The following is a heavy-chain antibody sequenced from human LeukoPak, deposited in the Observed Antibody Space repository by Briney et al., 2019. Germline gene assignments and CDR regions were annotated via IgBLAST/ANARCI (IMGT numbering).Heavy chain of an antibody. CDR3: ARGVRGVIRYFDY. CDR2: IYHSGST. D-gene: IGHD3-10*01. V-gene: IGHV4-38-2*01. CDR1: GYSISSGYY. J-gene: IGHJ4*02. Sequence: MASETLSLTCAVSGYSISSGYYWGWIRQPPGKGLEWIGSIYHSGSTYYNPSLKSRVTISVDTSKNQFSLKLSSVTAADTAVYYCARGVRGVIRYFDYWGQGTLVTVSS.